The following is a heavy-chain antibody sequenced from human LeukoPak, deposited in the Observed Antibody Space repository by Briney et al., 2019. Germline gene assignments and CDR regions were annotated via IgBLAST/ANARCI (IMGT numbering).Heavy chain of an antibody. CDR1: GGSISSGDYY. J-gene: IGHJ4*02. D-gene: IGHD3-3*01. CDR3: ARVSDVLRFLEWAYVDY. V-gene: IGHV4-30-4*08. Sequence: SSETLPLTCTVSGGSISSGDYYWSWIRQPPGKGLEWIGYIYYSGSTYYNPSLKSRVTIPVDTSKNQFSLKLSSVTAADTAVYYCARVSDVLRFLEWAYVDYWGQGTLVTVSS. CDR2: IYYSGST.